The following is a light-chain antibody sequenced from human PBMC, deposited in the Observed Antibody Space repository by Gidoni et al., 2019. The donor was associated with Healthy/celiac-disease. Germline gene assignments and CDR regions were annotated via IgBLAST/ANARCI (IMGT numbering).Light chain of an antibody. J-gene: IGKJ5*01. CDR2: GAS. V-gene: IGKV3-20*01. CDR3: QQYGSYTLA. Sequence: QSPGTLSLSPGERATLSCRPSQSVSSSYLAWYPQTPGQAPRLLIYGASSRATGIPDRFSGSGSGTDFTLTISRLEPEDFAVYYCQQYGSYTLAFGQGTRLEIK. CDR1: QSVSSSY.